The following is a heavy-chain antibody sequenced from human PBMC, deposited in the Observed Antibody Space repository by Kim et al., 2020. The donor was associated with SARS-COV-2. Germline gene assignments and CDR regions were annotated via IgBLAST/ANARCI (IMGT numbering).Heavy chain of an antibody. CDR3: AKGRRGYSGYDSEFDY. Sequence: SVKGRFTISRDNSKNTLYLQMNSLRAEDTAVYYCAKGRRGYSGYDSEFDYWGQGTLVTVSS. V-gene: IGHV3-23*01. J-gene: IGHJ4*02. D-gene: IGHD5-12*01.